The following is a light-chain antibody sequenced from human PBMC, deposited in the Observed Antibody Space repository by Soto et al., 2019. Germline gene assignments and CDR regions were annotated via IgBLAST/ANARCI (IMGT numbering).Light chain of an antibody. CDR2: DVS. CDR1: SSDIGGYNY. Sequence: QSVLTQPASVSGSPGQSITISCTGTSSDIGGYNYVSWYQQHPGKAPKLMIYDVSNRPSGVSNRFSGSKSGNTASLTISGLQAEDEADYYCSSQAVSSTLVFGGGTKATVL. CDR3: SSQAVSSTLV. V-gene: IGLV2-14*01. J-gene: IGLJ2*01.